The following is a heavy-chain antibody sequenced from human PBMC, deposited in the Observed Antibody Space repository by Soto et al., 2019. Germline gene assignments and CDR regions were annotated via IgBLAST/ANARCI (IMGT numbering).Heavy chain of an antibody. Sequence: ASVKVSCKASGYTFTSYYMHWVRQAPGQGLEWMGIINPSGGSTSYAQKFQGRVTMTRDTSTSTVYMELSSLRSEDTAVYYCARVRGTYYYDSSGYSIDYWGQGTLVTVSS. CDR2: INPSGGST. J-gene: IGHJ4*02. CDR3: ARVRGTYYYDSSGYSIDY. D-gene: IGHD3-22*01. V-gene: IGHV1-46*03. CDR1: GYTFTSYY.